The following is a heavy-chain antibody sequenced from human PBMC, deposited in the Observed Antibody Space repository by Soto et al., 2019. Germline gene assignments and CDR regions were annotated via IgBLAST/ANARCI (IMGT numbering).Heavy chain of an antibody. V-gene: IGHV4-31*03. Sequence: QVELQESGPGLVKPSQTLSLTCTVSGGSISSGGYYWSWVRQHPGKGLEWIGYIYDSGSTFYNPSLKSRVTILVDTSKNQFSLKLTSVTAADTAVYYCASQATGWYPDYWGQGTLVTVSS. CDR1: GGSISSGGYY. D-gene: IGHD6-19*01. J-gene: IGHJ4*02. CDR2: IYDSGST. CDR3: ASQATGWYPDY.